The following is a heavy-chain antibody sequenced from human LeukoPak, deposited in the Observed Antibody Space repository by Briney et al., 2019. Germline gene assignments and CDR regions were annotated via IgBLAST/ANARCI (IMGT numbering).Heavy chain of an antibody. D-gene: IGHD1-1*01. CDR1: GYTFTTYH. CDR2: IDTSDGNT. Sequence: ASVKVSCKASGYTFTTYHMHWVRQAPGQGLEWVGMIDTSDGNTNYAQKLQGRVTMTTDTSTSTAYMELRSLRFDDTAVYYCARRQGTTLSFDYWGQGTLVTVSS. V-gene: IGHV1-46*01. CDR3: ARRQGTTLSFDY. J-gene: IGHJ4*02.